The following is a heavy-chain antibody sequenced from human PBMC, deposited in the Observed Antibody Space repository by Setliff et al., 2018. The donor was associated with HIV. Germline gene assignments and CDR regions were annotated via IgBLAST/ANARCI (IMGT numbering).Heavy chain of an antibody. J-gene: IGHJ6*03. V-gene: IGHV1-3*01. D-gene: IGHD2-2*01. CDR1: GYTFTSYA. Sequence: ASVMVSCKASGYTFTSYAMHWVRQAPGQRLEWMGWINAGNGNTKYSQKFQGRVTITRDTSASTAYMVLSSLRSEDTAVYYCARAAGVPAVHTPFRYYYYMDVWGKGTTVTVSS. CDR3: ARAAGVPAVHTPFRYYYYMDV. CDR2: INAGNGNT.